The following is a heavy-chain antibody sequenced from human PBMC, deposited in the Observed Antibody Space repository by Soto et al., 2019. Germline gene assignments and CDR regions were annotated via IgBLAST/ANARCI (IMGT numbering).Heavy chain of an antibody. J-gene: IGHJ4*02. D-gene: IGHD5-12*01. V-gene: IGHV1-3*01. CDR2: INAGNGNT. Sequence: RASVKVSCKASGYTFTSYAMHWVRQAPGQRLEWMGWINAGNGNTKYSQKFQGRVTITRDTSASTAYMELSSLRSEDTAVYYCARVRWRSGYDPGGVSDYWGQGTLVTVS. CDR1: GYTFTSYA. CDR3: ARVRWRSGYDPGGVSDY.